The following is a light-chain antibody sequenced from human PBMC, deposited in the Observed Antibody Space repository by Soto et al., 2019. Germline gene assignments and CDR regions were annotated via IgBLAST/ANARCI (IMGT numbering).Light chain of an antibody. J-gene: IGKJ1*01. CDR1: QSVSSIY. CDR3: QQYGTSPGT. CDR2: DAS. Sequence: EIVLTQSPGTLSLSPGERATLSCRASQSVSSIYLAWYQQKPGQAPRLLIYDASSRATGIPDRFSGSGSGTDFTLTISRLEPEDIEVYYCQQYGTSPGTLGQGTKVDIK. V-gene: IGKV3-20*01.